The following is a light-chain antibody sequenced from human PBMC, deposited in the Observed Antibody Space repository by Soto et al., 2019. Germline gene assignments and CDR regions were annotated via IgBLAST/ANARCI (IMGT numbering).Light chain of an antibody. V-gene: IGKV3-15*01. Sequence: EIVMTQSPATLFVSPGERATLSCRASQTVRDDLAWSQQKPGQAPRLLIYGASTRATDILARFSGGGSGTEFPLTNSSLQSEHSPIYYCQQYHDWPPITFGPGTKVNI. CDR1: QTVRDD. CDR3: QQYHDWPPIT. J-gene: IGKJ3*01. CDR2: GAS.